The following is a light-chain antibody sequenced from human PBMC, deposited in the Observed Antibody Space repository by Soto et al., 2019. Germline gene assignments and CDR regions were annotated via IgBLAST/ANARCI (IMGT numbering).Light chain of an antibody. CDR2: KAS. Sequence: IQMSQSPSTLSGSVGDRAIITCGGSQTISSWLASYQQKPRKAPKLLIYKASTVKSGVPSRFSGSGAGTEFTLTISSLQPDEFATYFCQEYKSYSGITFGQGTRL. CDR3: QEYKSYSGIT. V-gene: IGKV1-5*03. CDR1: QTISSW. J-gene: IGKJ5*01.